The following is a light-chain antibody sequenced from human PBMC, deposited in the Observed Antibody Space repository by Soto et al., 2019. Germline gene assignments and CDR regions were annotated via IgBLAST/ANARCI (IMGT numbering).Light chain of an antibody. CDR2: GNS. V-gene: IGLV1-40*01. Sequence: QTVVTQPPSVSGAPGQRVTISCTGSSSNIGAGYDVHRYQHLPGTAPKLLIYGNSNRPSGVPDRFSGSKSCTSASLAITGLQAEDEADYYCQSYDSTLSVVFGGGTKLTVL. CDR3: QSYDSTLSVV. CDR1: SSNIGAGYD. J-gene: IGLJ2*01.